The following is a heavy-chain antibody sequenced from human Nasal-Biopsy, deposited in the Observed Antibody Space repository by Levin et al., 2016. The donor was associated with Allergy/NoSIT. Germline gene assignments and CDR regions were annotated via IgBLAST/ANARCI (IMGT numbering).Heavy chain of an antibody. CDR3: ARASPLLGPGVFDS. V-gene: IGHV4-59*01. Sequence: SETLSLTCTVSGGSISNYYWTWIRQSPGKGLEWIGYIYSSATTDTYYNPSLRSRVTMSVDTSKNQFSLNLKSVTAADTAVYHCARASPLLGPGVFDSWGQGTLVTVSS. J-gene: IGHJ4*02. CDR1: GGSISNYY. CDR2: IYSSATTDT. D-gene: IGHD3-16*01.